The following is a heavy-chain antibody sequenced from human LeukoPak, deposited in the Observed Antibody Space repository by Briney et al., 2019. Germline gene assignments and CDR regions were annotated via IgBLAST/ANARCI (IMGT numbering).Heavy chain of an antibody. D-gene: IGHD2-2*01. J-gene: IGHJ6*02. Sequence: ASVKVSCEASGGTFSSYAISWVRQAPGQGLEWMGGIIPIFGTANYAQKFQGRVTITADESTSTAYMELSSLRSEDTAVYYCARDPIVVVPAASDYYYYGMDVWGQGTTVTVSS. CDR3: ARDPIVVVPAASDYYYYGMDV. CDR1: GGTFSSYA. CDR2: IIPIFGTA. V-gene: IGHV1-69*13.